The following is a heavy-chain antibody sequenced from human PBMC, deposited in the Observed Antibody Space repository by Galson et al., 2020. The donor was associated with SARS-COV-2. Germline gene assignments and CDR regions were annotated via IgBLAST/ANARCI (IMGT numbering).Heavy chain of an antibody. D-gene: IGHD2-21*01. J-gene: IGHJ5*02. CDR3: AHFIGDCSYTTTSERVCNFWFDP. CDR1: GFSLSASGVG. CDR2: IYWDDDK. Sequence: SGPTLVKPTQTLTLTCTFSGFSLSASGVGVGWIRQPPGKALEWLALIYWDDDKRYSPSLKSRLTITKDTSKNQVVLTMTNMDPVDTATYYCAHFIGDCSYTTTSERVCNFWFDPWGQGTLVTVSS. V-gene: IGHV2-5*02.